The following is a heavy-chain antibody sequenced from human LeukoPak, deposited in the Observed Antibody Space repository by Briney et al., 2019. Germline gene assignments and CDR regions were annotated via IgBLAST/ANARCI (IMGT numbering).Heavy chain of an antibody. D-gene: IGHD1-26*01. J-gene: IGHJ4*02. CDR2: IYDNGDT. CDR3: AGESGSAWITGGGFDY. V-gene: IGHV4-61*02. CDR1: GASISRGGYL. Sequence: SETLSLTCTVSGASISRGGYLWSWIRQPAGKGLEWIGRIYDNGDTDYNPSLKSRVTISKDASKNQFSLKVTSMTAADTAVYYCAGESGSAWITGGGFDYWGQGTLVTVSS.